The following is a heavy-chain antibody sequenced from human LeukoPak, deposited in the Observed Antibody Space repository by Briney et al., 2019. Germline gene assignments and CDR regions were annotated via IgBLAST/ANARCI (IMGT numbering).Heavy chain of an antibody. CDR2: ISYTGNT. D-gene: IGHD3-10*01. CDR1: GVFINSNTYS. V-gene: IGHV4-39*01. J-gene: IGHJ4*02. Sequence: PSETLSLTCAVSGVFINSNTYSWGWIRQPPGGGLEWIGTISYTGNTYYNSSLKSRLTISVDTSKNQFSLKLSSVTAADTAVYYCARGYGSGSIYWGQGTLVTVSS. CDR3: ARGYGSGSIY.